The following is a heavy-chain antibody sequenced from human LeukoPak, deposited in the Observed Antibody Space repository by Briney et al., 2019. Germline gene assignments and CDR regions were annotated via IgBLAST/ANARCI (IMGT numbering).Heavy chain of an antibody. J-gene: IGHJ4*02. CDR3: ARREGYNWNDAKFDY. D-gene: IGHD1-20*01. CDR1: GGSISSGSYY. CDR2: IYYSGST. V-gene: IGHV4-61*01. Sequence: PSETLSLTCTVSGGSISSGSYYWSWIRQPPGKGLEWIGYIYYSGSTNYNPSLKSRVTISVDTSKNQFSLKLSSVTAADTAVYYCARREGYNWNDAKFDYWGQGTLVTVSS.